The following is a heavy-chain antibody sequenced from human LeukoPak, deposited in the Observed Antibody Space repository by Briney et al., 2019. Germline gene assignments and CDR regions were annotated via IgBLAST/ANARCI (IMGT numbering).Heavy chain of an antibody. D-gene: IGHD6-19*01. J-gene: IGHJ3*02. CDR1: GYTFTGYY. CDR2: INPNSGGT. V-gene: IGHV1-2*02. CDR3: ARVAGVMGAFDI. Sequence: ASVKVSCKASGYTFTGYYMHWVRQAPGQGLEWMGWINPNSGGTNYAQKFQGRVTMTRDTYISTAYMELSRLRSDDTAVYYCARVAGVMGAFDIWGQGTMVTVSS.